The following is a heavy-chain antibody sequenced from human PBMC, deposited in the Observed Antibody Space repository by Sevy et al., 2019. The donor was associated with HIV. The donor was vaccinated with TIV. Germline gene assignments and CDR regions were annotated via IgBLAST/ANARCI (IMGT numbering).Heavy chain of an antibody. D-gene: IGHD5-12*01. J-gene: IGHJ4*02. CDR1: GFTFSSYG. CDR2: ISYDGSNK. CDR3: AKDREVATFYFDY. V-gene: IGHV3-30*18. Sequence: GRSLRLSCAASGFTFSSYGMHWVRQAPGKGLEWVAVISYDGSNKYYADSVKGRFTISRDNSKNTLYLQMNSLRAEDTAVYYCAKDREVATFYFDYWGQGTLVTVSS.